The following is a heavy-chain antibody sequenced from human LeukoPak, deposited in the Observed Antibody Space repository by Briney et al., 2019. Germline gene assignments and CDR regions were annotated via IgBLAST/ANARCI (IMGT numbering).Heavy chain of an antibody. Sequence: PSQTLSLTCAVSGGSISSGDYSWSWIRQPPGKGLEWIGYIFQSGSTYYNPSLKSRVTISIDTSKNQFSLKLSSVTAADTAVYYCARGTMMVGPWGQGTLVTVSS. CDR1: GGSISSGDYS. J-gene: IGHJ5*02. CDR2: IFQSGST. D-gene: IGHD3-22*01. V-gene: IGHV4-30-2*01. CDR3: ARGTMMVGP.